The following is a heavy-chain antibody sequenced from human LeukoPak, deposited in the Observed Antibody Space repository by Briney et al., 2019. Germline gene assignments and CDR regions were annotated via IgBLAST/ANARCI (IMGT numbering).Heavy chain of an antibody. CDR3: ARDSSGWSDAFDI. CDR1: GGTFSSYA. D-gene: IGHD6-19*01. J-gene: IGHJ3*02. V-gene: IGHV1-69*05. CDR2: SIPIFGTA. Sequence: ASVKVSCKASGGTFSSYAISWVRQAPGQGREWMGSSIPIFGTANYAQKFQGRVTITTDESTSTAYMELSSLRSEDTAVYYCARDSSGWSDAFDIWGQGTMSPSLQ.